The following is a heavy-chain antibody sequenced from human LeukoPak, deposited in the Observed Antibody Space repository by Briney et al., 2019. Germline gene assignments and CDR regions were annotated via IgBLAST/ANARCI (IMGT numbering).Heavy chain of an antibody. CDR1: GGSISSYY. J-gene: IGHJ4*02. Sequence: SETLSLTCTVSGGSISSYYWSWIRQPPGKGLEWIGYIYYSGSTNYNPSLKSRITISVDTSKSQFSLNLSSVTAADTAVYYCARHRGSGVLYYFDFWGQGALVTVSS. CDR2: IYYSGST. D-gene: IGHD6-19*01. V-gene: IGHV4-59*08. CDR3: ARHRGSGVLYYFDF.